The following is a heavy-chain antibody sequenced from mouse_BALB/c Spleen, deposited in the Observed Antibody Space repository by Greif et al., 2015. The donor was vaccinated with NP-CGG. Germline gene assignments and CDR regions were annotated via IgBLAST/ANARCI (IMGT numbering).Heavy chain of an antibody. CDR1: GFTFSDYY. J-gene: IGHJ1*01. Sequence: EVKVVESGGGLVKPGGSLKLSCAASGFTFSDYYMYWVRQTPEKRLEWVATISDGGSYTYYPDSVEGRFTISRDNAKNNLYLQMSSLKSEDTAMYYCARDGNYWYFDVWGAGTTVTVSS. CDR3: ARDGNYWYFDV. D-gene: IGHD2-1*01. CDR2: ISDGGSYT. V-gene: IGHV5-4*02.